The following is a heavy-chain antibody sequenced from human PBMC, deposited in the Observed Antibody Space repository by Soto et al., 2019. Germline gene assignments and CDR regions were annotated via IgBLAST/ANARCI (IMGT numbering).Heavy chain of an antibody. Sequence: EASVKVSCKASGYTFTGYYMHWVRQAPGQGLEWMGWINPNSGGTNYAQKFQGWVTMTRDTSISTAYMELSRLRSDDTAVYYCAREYYYDQGMDVWGQGTTVTVSS. J-gene: IGHJ6*02. V-gene: IGHV1-2*04. CDR3: AREYYYDQGMDV. CDR1: GYTFTGYY. D-gene: IGHD3-22*01. CDR2: INPNSGGT.